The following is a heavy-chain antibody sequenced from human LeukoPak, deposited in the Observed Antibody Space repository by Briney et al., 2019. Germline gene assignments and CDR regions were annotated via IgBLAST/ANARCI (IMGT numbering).Heavy chain of an antibody. V-gene: IGHV3-74*01. CDR3: AREESSSSPSVLEYYGMDV. CDR2: INSDGSST. Sequence: GGSLRLSCAASGFTFSSYWMHWVRHAPGKGLVWVSRINSDGSSTSYADSVKGRSTISRDNAKNTLYLQMNSLRAEDTAVYYCAREESSSSPSVLEYYGMDVWGQGTTVTVSS. D-gene: IGHD6-13*01. J-gene: IGHJ6*02. CDR1: GFTFSSYW.